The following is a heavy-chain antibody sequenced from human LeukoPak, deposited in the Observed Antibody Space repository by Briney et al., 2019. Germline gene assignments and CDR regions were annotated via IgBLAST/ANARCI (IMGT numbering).Heavy chain of an antibody. D-gene: IGHD2-2*01. Sequence: GGSLRLSCAASGFTFSSSAMSWVRQAPGKGLEWVSAISNNGGYTYYADSVQGRFTISRDNSKSTLCLQMNTLRVEDTAVYYCVREFSSTSLYWGQGTLVTVSS. CDR3: VREFSSTSLY. CDR1: GFTFSSSA. V-gene: IGHV3-23*01. J-gene: IGHJ4*02. CDR2: ISNNGGYT.